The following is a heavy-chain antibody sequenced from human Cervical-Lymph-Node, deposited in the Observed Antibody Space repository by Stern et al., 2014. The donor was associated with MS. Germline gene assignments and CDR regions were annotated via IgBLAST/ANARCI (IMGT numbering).Heavy chain of an antibody. Sequence: VQLVESGGGLVQPGRSLRLSCVASGFTFDDYAMHLVRQAPGKGLALVSGLIWTGGSRNSADSVKDRVTISRDNAKNSLYLQMSSLRPEDTAFYYCAKTLGRSYHDPFDMWGQGTMVIVSS. J-gene: IGHJ3*02. D-gene: IGHD3-16*02. V-gene: IGHV3-9*01. CDR2: LIWTGGSR. CDR1: GFTFDDYA. CDR3: AKTLGRSYHDPFDM.